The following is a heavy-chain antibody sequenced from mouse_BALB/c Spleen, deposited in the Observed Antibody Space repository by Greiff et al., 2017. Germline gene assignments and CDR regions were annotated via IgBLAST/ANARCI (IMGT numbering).Heavy chain of an antibody. J-gene: IGHJ1*01. CDR3: ARGYYGSSPYWYFDV. Sequence: VKLMESGGDLVKPGGSLKLSCAASGFTFSSYGMSWVRQTPDKRLEWVATISSGGSYTYYPDSVKGRFTISRDNAKNTLYLQMSSLKSEDTAMYYCARGYYGSSPYWYFDVWGAGTTVTVSS. D-gene: IGHD1-1*01. V-gene: IGHV5-6*02. CDR1: GFTFSSYG. CDR2: ISSGGSYT.